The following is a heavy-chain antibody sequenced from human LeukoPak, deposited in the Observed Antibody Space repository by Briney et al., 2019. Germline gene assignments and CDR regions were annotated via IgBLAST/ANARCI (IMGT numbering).Heavy chain of an antibody. D-gene: IGHD2-2*01. V-gene: IGHV1-46*01. Sequence: ASVKVSCKASGYTFTSYYMHWVRQAPGQGLECMGIINPSGGSTSYAQKFQGRVTMTRDMSTSTVYMELSRLRSDDTAVYYCAREKGYCSSTSCNRWFDPWGQGTLVTVSS. CDR3: AREKGYCSSTSCNRWFDP. CDR2: INPSGGST. CDR1: GYTFTSYY. J-gene: IGHJ5*02.